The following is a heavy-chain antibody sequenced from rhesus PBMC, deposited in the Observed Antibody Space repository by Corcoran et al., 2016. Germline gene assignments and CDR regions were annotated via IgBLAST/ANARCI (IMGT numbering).Heavy chain of an antibody. V-gene: IGHV4-65*01. CDR2: ISGSRGIN. CDR1: DGSLSSSHC. Sequence: QVQLQESGPGPVQPSEPLSLTCAVSDGSLSSSHCLRWIRQPPGTGLEWIVDISGSRGINYYNPSLKIRVTMSTDTSKNQFSLKLSSVTAADTAVYYCAIGDTACTPFDYWGQGVLVTVSS. CDR3: AIGDTACTPFDY. D-gene: IGHD5-42*01. J-gene: IGHJ4*01.